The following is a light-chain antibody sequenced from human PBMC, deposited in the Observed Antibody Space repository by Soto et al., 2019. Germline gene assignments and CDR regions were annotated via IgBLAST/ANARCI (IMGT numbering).Light chain of an antibody. Sequence: EIVLTQSPATLSLSPGDRATLSCRASQNIITCLAWYQQKPGQAPRLLIYDASNRAAGIPARFSGIGAGTDFTLTISGLEPEDFAVYYCHQRSAWPQTFGQGTKLETK. V-gene: IGKV3-11*01. CDR1: QNIITC. CDR2: DAS. CDR3: HQRSAWPQT. J-gene: IGKJ2*01.